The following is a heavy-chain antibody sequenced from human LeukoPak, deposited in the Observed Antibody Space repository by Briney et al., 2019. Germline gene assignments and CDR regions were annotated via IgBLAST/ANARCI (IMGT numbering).Heavy chain of an antibody. J-gene: IGHJ2*01. CDR3: ARGRSGSYIRHFDV. CDR1: GDSISSYY. V-gene: IGHV4-59*01. Sequence: SETLSLTCTVSGDSISSYYWTWIRQPPGKGLEWIGYMYNSGSTNYNPSLKSRVTISLDTSNNQLSLKLSSVTAADSAVYFCARGRSGSYIRHFDVWGRGTLVTVSS. CDR2: MYNSGST. D-gene: IGHD1-26*01.